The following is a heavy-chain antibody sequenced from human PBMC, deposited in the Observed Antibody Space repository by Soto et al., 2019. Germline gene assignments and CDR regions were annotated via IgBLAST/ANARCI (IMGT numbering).Heavy chain of an antibody. Sequence: PSETLSLTCTVSGGSISSITYYWDWIRQPPGKGREWIGAMYYTGNKNYNPSLESRVTMSVDTSKNQFSLKLSSVTPTDTAVYYCARRSSSSLGSLFDPWGRGILVTVS. V-gene: IGHV4-39*01. CDR3: ARRSSSSLGSLFDP. CDR1: GGSISSITYY. J-gene: IGHJ5*02. CDR2: MYYTGNK. D-gene: IGHD6-6*01.